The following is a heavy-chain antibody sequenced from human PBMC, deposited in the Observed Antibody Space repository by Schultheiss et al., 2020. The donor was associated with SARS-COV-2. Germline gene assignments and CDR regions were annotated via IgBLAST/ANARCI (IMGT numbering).Heavy chain of an antibody. J-gene: IGHJ6*02. Sequence: SETLSLTCTVSGGSVSSGSYYWSWIRQPPGKGLEWIGHIYYSGSTNYNPSLKSRVTMSVDTSKNQFSLKLSSVTAADTAVYYCASGGILRYFDWLGPNGMDVWGQGTTVTVSS. CDR2: IYYSGST. D-gene: IGHD3-9*01. CDR1: GGSVSSGSYY. CDR3: ASGGILRYFDWLGPNGMDV. V-gene: IGHV4-61*01.